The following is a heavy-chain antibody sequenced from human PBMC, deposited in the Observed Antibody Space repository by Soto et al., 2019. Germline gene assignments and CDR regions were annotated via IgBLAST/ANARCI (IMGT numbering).Heavy chain of an antibody. Sequence: GESLKISCKGSGYSFTSYWISWVRQMPGKGLEWMGRIDPIDSYTNYSPSFQGHVTISADKSISTAYLQWSSLKASDTAMYYCARRAHMSRRGETFSYYYYGMDGPGQGTTVTVFS. CDR2: IDPIDSYT. J-gene: IGHJ6*02. CDR1: GYSFTSYW. CDR3: ARRAHMSRRGETFSYYYYGMDG. V-gene: IGHV5-10-1*01. D-gene: IGHD3-16*01.